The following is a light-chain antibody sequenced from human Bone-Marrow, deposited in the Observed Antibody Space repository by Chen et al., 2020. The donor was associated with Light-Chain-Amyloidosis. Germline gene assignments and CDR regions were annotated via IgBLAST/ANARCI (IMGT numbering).Light chain of an antibody. Sequence: VLTQPSSVSVAPGQTATIARGGNNIGSTTGHWYQQTPGQAPLLVVDDDSDRPSGIPERLSGSNSGNTATLTISRVEAGDEADYYCQVWDRSSDRPVFGGGTKLTVL. CDR2: DDS. CDR3: QVWDRSSDRPV. J-gene: IGLJ3*02. CDR1: NIGSTT. V-gene: IGLV3-21*02.